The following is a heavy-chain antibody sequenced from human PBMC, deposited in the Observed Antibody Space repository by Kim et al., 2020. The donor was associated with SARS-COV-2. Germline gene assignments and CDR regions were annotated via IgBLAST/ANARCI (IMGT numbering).Heavy chain of an antibody. J-gene: IGHJ4*02. D-gene: IGHD4-17*01. Sequence: DYAASVKGRFFMSRDDSKNSLYLQMNSLKTEDTAVYYCARTSYGDPFDCWGQGTLVTVSS. CDR3: ARTSYGDPFDC. V-gene: IGHV3-72*01.